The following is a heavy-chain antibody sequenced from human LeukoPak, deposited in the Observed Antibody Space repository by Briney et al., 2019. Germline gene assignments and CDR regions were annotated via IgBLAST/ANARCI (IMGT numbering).Heavy chain of an antibody. CDR3: ARSPGHRGYDY. CDR1: GASISSSYY. J-gene: IGHJ4*02. D-gene: IGHD3-22*01. Sequence: SETLSLTCTVSGASISSSYYWSWIRQPPGKGLEWIGYIYYSGSTNYNPSLESRVTMSIDTSNNQFSLKLTSVPATDTAVYYCARSPGHRGYDYWGQGTLVTVSS. CDR2: IYYSGST. V-gene: IGHV4-59*01.